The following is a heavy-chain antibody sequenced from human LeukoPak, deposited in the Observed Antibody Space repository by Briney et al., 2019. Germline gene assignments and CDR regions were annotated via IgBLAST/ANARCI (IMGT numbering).Heavy chain of an antibody. J-gene: IGHJ3*02. Sequence: SETLSLTCTVSGGSISSSSYYWGWIRQPPGKGLEWIGSIFYSGSTYYNPSLKSRVTMSVDTSKNQFSLKLSSVTAADTAVYYCARLERELLRDVLGNAFDIWGQGTMVTVSS. CDR1: GGSISSSSYY. V-gene: IGHV4-39*01. CDR2: IFYSGST. CDR3: ARLERELLRDVLGNAFDI. D-gene: IGHD1-26*01.